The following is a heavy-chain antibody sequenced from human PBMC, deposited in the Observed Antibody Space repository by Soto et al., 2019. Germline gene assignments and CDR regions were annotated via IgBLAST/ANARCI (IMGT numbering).Heavy chain of an antibody. J-gene: IGHJ6*02. V-gene: IGHV3-30-3*01. Sequence: GGSLRLSCPASGFTFSSYSIHWVRQAPGKGLEWVAVISYDGSHKYYADAVRGRFTISRDNSKNTLYLQMTSLRAEDTAVYYCARHSPPFFYGSGPWDVWGQGTTVTVSS. CDR3: ARHSPPFFYGSGPWDV. D-gene: IGHD3-10*01. CDR2: ISYDGSHK. CDR1: GFTFSSYS.